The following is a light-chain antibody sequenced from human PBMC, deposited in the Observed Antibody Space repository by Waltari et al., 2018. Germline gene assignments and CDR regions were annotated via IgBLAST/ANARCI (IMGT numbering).Light chain of an antibody. CDR2: WAS. V-gene: IGKV4-1*01. CDR1: QNVLSSSYNKNQ. Sequence: DIVMTQSPDSLAVSLGERATIHCRSSQNVLSSSYNKNQLAWYQHKPGQPPKVLVYWASTRESGVPDRVSGSGSGTDFTLSISSLQAEDVAVYYCQQYYGIPTFGQGTKVEVK. CDR3: QQYYGIPT. J-gene: IGKJ1*01.